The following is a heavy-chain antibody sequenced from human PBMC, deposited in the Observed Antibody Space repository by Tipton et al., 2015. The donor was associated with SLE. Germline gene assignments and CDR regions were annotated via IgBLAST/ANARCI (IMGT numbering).Heavy chain of an antibody. CDR1: GGTFSRYT. D-gene: IGHD3-3*01. Sequence: QLVQSGAEVKKPGSSVKVSCKASGGTFSRYTVSWVRQAPGQGLEWMGRIIPILNIASYVQKFQGRVTITADKSTSTAYMELSTLRSEDTAVYYCAGSYDFWSGYNYWGQGTLVTVSS. CDR2: IIPILNIA. V-gene: IGHV1-69*09. CDR3: AGSYDFWSGYNY. J-gene: IGHJ4*02.